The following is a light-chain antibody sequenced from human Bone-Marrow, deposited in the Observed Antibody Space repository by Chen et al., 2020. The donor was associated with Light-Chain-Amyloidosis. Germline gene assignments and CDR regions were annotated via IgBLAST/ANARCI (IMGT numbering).Light chain of an antibody. CDR2: EVS. CDR1: SRDIGTFNY. CDR3: SSYTSTTTDVI. J-gene: IGLJ2*01. V-gene: IGLV2-14*01. Sequence: QSALTQPASVSGSPGQSFTISCTGTSRDIGTFNYVSWYQQHPGKAPQLIIFEVSNRPSGVSDRFSGSKSGNTASLTISGLQPGDEADFYCSSYTSTTTDVIFGGGTKLTVL.